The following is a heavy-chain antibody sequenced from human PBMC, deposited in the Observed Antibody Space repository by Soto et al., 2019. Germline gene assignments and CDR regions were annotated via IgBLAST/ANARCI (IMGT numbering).Heavy chain of an antibody. Sequence: SETLSLTCTVSGDSIDTAYYYWGWLRQPPGKGLEWIGSLFYTGTTYYNPSLESRVTISVDTSKNQFSLKLSTVTATDTAVYYCARLSTAFTVGYYPGGSCRPFDPWGQGTLVTVSS. CDR2: LFYTGTT. CDR3: ARLSTAFTVGYYPGGSCRPFDP. CDR1: GDSIDTAYYY. D-gene: IGHD2-15*01. J-gene: IGHJ5*02. V-gene: IGHV4-39*01.